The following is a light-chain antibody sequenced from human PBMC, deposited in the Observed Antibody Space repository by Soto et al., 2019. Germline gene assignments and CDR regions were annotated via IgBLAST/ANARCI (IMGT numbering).Light chain of an antibody. CDR3: CSYAGSSTVDVV. CDR2: EGS. CDR1: SSDVGSHNL. J-gene: IGLJ2*01. Sequence: QSVLTQPASVSGSPGQSITISCTGTSSDVGSHNLVSWYQQHPGKAPKLMIFEGSKRPSGVSNRFSGSKSGNTASLTISGLQAEDEADYYCCSYAGSSTVDVVFGGGTKLTVL. V-gene: IGLV2-23*03.